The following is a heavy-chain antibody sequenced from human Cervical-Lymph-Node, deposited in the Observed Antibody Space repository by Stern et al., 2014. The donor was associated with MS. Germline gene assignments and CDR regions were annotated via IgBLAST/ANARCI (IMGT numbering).Heavy chain of an antibody. CDR3: ATPSTVTVGGMDV. CDR2: ILPIFGTP. Sequence: QVQLVQSGAEVKKPGSSVKVSCKASGGTFSSQAINWVRQAPGQGLEWVGGILPIFGTPNYAQKGQDRVTIAADESTSTAYMDLSSLRSEDTAVYYCATPSTVTVGGMDVWGQGTTVTVSS. J-gene: IGHJ6*02. D-gene: IGHD4-17*01. CDR1: GGTFSSQA. V-gene: IGHV1-69*01.